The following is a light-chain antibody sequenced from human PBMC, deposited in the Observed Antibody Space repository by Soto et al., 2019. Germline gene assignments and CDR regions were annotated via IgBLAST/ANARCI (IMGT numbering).Light chain of an antibody. CDR3: QQCSFSPPIT. Sequence: EIVLTQSPGTLSLSPGERATLSCRASQSVTNNYLDWFQQKPGQAPRLLIYDASIRADGIPDRFSGSGSETDFTLTISRLEPEDSAVYYCQQCSFSPPITFGQGTRLKIK. V-gene: IGKV3-20*01. J-gene: IGKJ5*01. CDR2: DAS. CDR1: QSVTNNY.